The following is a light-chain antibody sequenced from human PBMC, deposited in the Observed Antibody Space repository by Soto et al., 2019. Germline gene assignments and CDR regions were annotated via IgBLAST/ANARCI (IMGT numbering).Light chain of an antibody. CDR3: QQYYSPPRYT. CDR1: QNILSNSNNKHY. CDR2: WAS. Sequence: DIVMTQSPDSLAVSLGERATINCKSSQNILSNSNNKHYLAWYQQKPGQPPKLLIYWASSRESGVPDRFSGSGSATDFTLTINNLQAEDVAFYYCQQYYSPPRYTFGQGTKLEIK. J-gene: IGKJ2*01. V-gene: IGKV4-1*01.